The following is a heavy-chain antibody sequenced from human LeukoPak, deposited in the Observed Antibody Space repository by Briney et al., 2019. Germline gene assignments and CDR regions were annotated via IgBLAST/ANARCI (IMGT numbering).Heavy chain of an antibody. CDR2: INTDGSST. D-gene: IGHD1-26*01. Sequence: GGSLRLSCAASGFTFSSYWMRWVRQAPGKGLVWVSRINTDGSSTSYADSVKGRFTISRDNAKNTLYLQMNSLRAEDTAVYYCVRITSGSYDNWGQGTLVTVSS. CDR1: GFTFSSYW. CDR3: VRITSGSYDN. V-gene: IGHV3-74*01. J-gene: IGHJ4*02.